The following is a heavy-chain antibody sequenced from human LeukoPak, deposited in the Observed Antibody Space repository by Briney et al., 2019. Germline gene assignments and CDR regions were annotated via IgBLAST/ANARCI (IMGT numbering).Heavy chain of an antibody. D-gene: IGHD3-3*01. J-gene: IGHJ4*02. CDR2: INSDGSST. Sequence: GGSLRLSCAASGLSFSTYWMHWVRQAPEKGLVWVSRINSDGSSTSYADSVKGRVIISRDSATNTLYLQANSLRAEDTAVYYCAIGFYGFSYWGQGTLVTVPS. CDR3: AIGFYGFSY. V-gene: IGHV3-74*01. CDR1: GLSFSTYW.